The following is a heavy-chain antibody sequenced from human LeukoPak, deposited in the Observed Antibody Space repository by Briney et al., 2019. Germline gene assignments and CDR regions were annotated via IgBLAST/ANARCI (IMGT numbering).Heavy chain of an antibody. CDR3: AKDSGSSGWYIDLDY. V-gene: IGHV3-30*18. Sequence: GRSLRLSCAASGFTLSSYGMGWVRQAPGKGLEWVAVISFVGSHTYYADSVKGRFTISRDNSRNTLHLQMNSLRAEDTAVYYCAKDSGSSGWYIDLDYWGQGALVTVSS. D-gene: IGHD6-13*01. J-gene: IGHJ4*02. CDR1: GFTLSSYG. CDR2: ISFVGSHT.